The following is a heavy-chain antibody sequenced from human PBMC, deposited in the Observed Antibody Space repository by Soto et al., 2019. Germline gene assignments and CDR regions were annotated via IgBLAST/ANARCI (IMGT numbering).Heavy chain of an antibody. CDR1: GGTFSSYA. CDR3: GRYLGNGITGNTPDWFDP. Sequence: VQLVQSGAEVKKPGSSVKVSCKASGGTFSSYAISWVRQAPGQGLEWMGGIIPIFGTANYAQKFQGRVTITADESTSTAYMEVSSLRSEEAAVYYCGRYLGNGITGNTPDWFDPWGQGTLVTVSS. CDR2: IIPIFGTA. D-gene: IGHD1-7*01. J-gene: IGHJ5*02. V-gene: IGHV1-69*01.